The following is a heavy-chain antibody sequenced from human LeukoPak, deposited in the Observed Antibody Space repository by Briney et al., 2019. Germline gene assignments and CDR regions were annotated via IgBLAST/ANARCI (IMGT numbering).Heavy chain of an antibody. D-gene: IGHD2-21*02. J-gene: IGHJ2*01. CDR3: ARGRDAYCGGDCYSNWYFDL. CDR2: INPSGGST. Sequence: GASVKVSCKASGYTFTSYYMHWVRQAPGQGLEWMGIINPSGGSTSYAQKFQGRVTMTRDTSTSTVYMELSSLRSEDTAVYYCARGRDAYCGGDCYSNWYFDLWGRGTLVTVSS. V-gene: IGHV1-46*01. CDR1: GYTFTSYY.